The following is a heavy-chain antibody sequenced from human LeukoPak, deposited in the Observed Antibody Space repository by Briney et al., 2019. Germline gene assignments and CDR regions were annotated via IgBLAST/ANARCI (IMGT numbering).Heavy chain of an antibody. J-gene: IGHJ4*02. CDR1: GFTFSSFE. V-gene: IGHV3-48*02. Sequence: GGSLRLSCAASGFTFSSFEMHWVRQAPGKGLEWVSYISSSSSTMYYADSVKGRFTISRDNAKNSLYLQMNSLRDEDTAVYYCARERYYGDYPDYWGQGTLVTVSS. D-gene: IGHD4-17*01. CDR2: ISSSSSTM. CDR3: ARERYYGDYPDY.